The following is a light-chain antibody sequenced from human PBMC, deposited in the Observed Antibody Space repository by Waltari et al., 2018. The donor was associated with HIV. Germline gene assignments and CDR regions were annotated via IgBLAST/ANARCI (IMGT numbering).Light chain of an antibody. Sequence: QSVLIQPPSASGTPGQRVTISCSGRRSNIGSNSVNWYQQFPGTAPKLLIFGNERRPSWVPDRFSGSKSGTSASLVINGLQPEDEADYDCSAWDDNLNALFGGGTKLTVL. CDR1: RSNIGSNS. CDR3: SAWDDNLNAL. J-gene: IGLJ2*01. V-gene: IGLV1-44*01. CDR2: GNE.